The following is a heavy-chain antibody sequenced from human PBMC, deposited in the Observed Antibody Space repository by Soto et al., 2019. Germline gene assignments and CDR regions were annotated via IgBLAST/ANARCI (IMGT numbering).Heavy chain of an antibody. Sequence: GGSLRLSCAASGFTFSDYYMSWIRQAPGKGLEWVSYISSSGSTIYYADSVKGRFTISRDNAKNSLYLQMNSLRAEDTAVYYCARDHGDYDILTGYYKGDYWGQGTLVTVSS. J-gene: IGHJ4*02. CDR2: ISSSGSTI. D-gene: IGHD3-9*01. CDR3: ARDHGDYDILTGYYKGDY. CDR1: GFTFSDYY. V-gene: IGHV3-11*01.